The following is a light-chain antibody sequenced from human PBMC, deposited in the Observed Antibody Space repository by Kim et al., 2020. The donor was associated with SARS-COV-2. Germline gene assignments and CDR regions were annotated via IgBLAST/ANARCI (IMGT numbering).Light chain of an antibody. CDR3: QQRSSWPLT. V-gene: IGKV3-11*01. J-gene: IGKJ4*01. CDR1: QSVRSY. Sequence: EIVLTQSPATLSLSPGESATLSCRASQSVRSYLAWYQQKPGQAPRLVIYDVSNRATGIPARFSGSGSGTDFTLTISSLEPEDFAVYYCQQRSSWPLTVGGGTKVEIK. CDR2: DVS.